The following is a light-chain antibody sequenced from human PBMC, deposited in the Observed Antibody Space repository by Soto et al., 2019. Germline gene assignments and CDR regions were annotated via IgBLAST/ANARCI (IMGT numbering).Light chain of an antibody. J-gene: IGKJ4*01. CDR3: LQRSKWALT. CDR1: QSVSNY. CDR2: DAS. Sequence: SPTTLSLSPGERATLSCRASQSVSNYLAWYQQKPGQAPRLFIYDASNRATGIPARFSGSGSGTDFTLTISSLEHEDFAVDYCLQRSKWALTFGGGTKVDIK. V-gene: IGKV3-11*01.